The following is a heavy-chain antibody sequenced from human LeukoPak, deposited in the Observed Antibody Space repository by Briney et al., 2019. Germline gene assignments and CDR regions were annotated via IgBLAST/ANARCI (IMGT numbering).Heavy chain of an antibody. J-gene: IGHJ4*02. V-gene: IGHV4-34*08. CDR1: GGTFSGYY. CDR3: AGAAARRLDS. Sequence: PSETLSLSCAVYGGTFSGYYWSWIRQPPGKGLEWIGEINRSGSTNYNPSLKSRDTISVDTSKNQVYVKLSSVSAAGTAVYYCAGAAARRLDSWGQGTLVTVSS. D-gene: IGHD2-15*01. CDR2: INRSGST.